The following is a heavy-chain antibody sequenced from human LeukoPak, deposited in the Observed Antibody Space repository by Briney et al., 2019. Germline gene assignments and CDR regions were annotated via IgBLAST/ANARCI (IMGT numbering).Heavy chain of an antibody. D-gene: IGHD1-1*01. Sequence: GGSLRLSCAASGFTFSSYGMHWGRQAPGKGLEWVAFIRYDGSNKYYADSVKGRFTISRDNSKNTLYLQMNSLRAEDTAVYYCAKAESGQLGSAAFDIWGQGTMVTVSS. CDR2: IRYDGSNK. CDR3: AKAESGQLGSAAFDI. V-gene: IGHV3-30*02. J-gene: IGHJ3*02. CDR1: GFTFSSYG.